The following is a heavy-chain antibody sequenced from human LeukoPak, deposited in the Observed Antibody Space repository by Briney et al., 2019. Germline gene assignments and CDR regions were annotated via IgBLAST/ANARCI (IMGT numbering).Heavy chain of an antibody. CDR1: GFTFTKYW. Sequence: PGGSLRLSCAASGFTFTKYWMAWVRQAPAKGLEWVASIHQDGSETHSIDSGRFTISRDNAKNSLYLQMNSLRDEDTAVYYCANTVGHYSHKWGQGTLVTVSS. CDR2: IHQDGSET. J-gene: IGHJ4*02. D-gene: IGHD4-11*01. CDR3: ANTVGHYSHK. V-gene: IGHV3-7*05.